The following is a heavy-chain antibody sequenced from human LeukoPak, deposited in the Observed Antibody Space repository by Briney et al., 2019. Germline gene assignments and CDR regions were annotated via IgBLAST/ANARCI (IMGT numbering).Heavy chain of an antibody. V-gene: IGHV1-69*05. Sequence: GASVKVSCKASGGTFSSYAISWVRQAPGQGLEWMGGVIPIFGTANYAQKFQGRVTITTDESTSTAYMELSSLRSEDTAVYYCASARPPVYYFDYWGQGTLVTVSS. J-gene: IGHJ4*02. CDR3: ASARPPVYYFDY. CDR2: VIPIFGTA. CDR1: GGTFSSYA. D-gene: IGHD6-6*01.